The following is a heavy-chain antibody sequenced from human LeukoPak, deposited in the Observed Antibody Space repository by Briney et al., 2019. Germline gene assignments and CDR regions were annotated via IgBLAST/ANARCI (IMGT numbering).Heavy chain of an antibody. CDR1: GGSISSYY. V-gene: IGHV4-59*08. Sequence: SETLSLTCTVSGGSISSYYWSWIRQPPGKGLEWIGYIYYSGSTNYNPSLKSRVTISVDTPKNQFSLKLSSVTAADTAVYYCARNLYDSSGSMGIYTFDYWGQGTLVTVSS. CDR2: IYYSGST. D-gene: IGHD3-22*01. J-gene: IGHJ4*02. CDR3: ARNLYDSSGSMGIYTFDY.